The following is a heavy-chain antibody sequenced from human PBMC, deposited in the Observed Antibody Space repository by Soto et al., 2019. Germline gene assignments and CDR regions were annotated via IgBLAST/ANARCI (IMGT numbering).Heavy chain of an antibody. CDR1: GFTFSDYA. CDR2: VSHDGRNT. D-gene: IGHD6-19*01. J-gene: IGHJ4*02. Sequence: VQLVESGGGVVQPGRSLRLSCAASGFTFSDYAMHWVRQAPGKGLEWVAVVSHDGRNTHYADSVKGRFTISRDSSQNTVALEMTSLRAEDTPVYYIAKGGREWLVPSDLNYWGQGALVTGSS. CDR3: AKGGREWLVPSDLNY. V-gene: IGHV3-30*18.